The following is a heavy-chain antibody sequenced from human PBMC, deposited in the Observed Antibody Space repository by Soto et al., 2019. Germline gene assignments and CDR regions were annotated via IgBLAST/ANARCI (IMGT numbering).Heavy chain of an antibody. CDR3: ARGGYCTGGICYYYYGLDV. D-gene: IGHD2-8*02. CDR1: GGSISSAGYS. CDR2: MYHSGSF. V-gene: IGHV4-30-2*01. Sequence: PSETLSLTCVVSGGSISSAGYSWSWVRQPQXKGLEWIGYMYHSGSFYYKPSLKSRVTISIDKSKNQFPLKLSSVTAADTAVYYCARGGYCTGGICYYYYGLDVWGQGITVTVSS. J-gene: IGHJ6*02.